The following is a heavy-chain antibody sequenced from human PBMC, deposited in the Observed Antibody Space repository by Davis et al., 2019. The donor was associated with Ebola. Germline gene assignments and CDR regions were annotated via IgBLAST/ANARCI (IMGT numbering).Heavy chain of an antibody. J-gene: IGHJ5*02. Sequence: GESLKISCKGSGYSFTSYWIGWVRQMPGKGLEWMGIIYPGDSDTRYSPSFQGRVTISADKSISTAYLQWSSLKASDTAMYYCARLDRYCSSTSCLGNWFDPWGQGTLVTVSS. V-gene: IGHV5-51*01. CDR1: GYSFTSYW. D-gene: IGHD2-2*01. CDR2: IYPGDSDT. CDR3: ARLDRYCSSTSCLGNWFDP.